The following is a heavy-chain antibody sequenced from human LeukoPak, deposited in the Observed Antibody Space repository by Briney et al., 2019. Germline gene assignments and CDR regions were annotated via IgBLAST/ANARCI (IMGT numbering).Heavy chain of an antibody. CDR1: GFSFTTYW. J-gene: IGHJ5*02. CDR2: IYPGDSDT. V-gene: IGHV5-51*01. CDR3: TRGEGMATIQWFDH. D-gene: IGHD5-24*01. Sequence: GESLKISCKGSGFSFTTYWIGWVRQMPGKGLEWMGIIYPGDSDTRYSPSFQGQVTISADTSISTAYLQWSSLKASDTAIYYRTRGEGMATIQWFDHWGQGTLVTVSS.